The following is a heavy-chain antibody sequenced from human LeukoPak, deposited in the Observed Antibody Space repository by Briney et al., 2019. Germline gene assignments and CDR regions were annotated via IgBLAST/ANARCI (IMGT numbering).Heavy chain of an antibody. CDR1: GGSISSYY. CDR3: ARDGITMVRGHAFDI. D-gene: IGHD3-10*01. V-gene: IGHV4-59*01. CDR2: IYYSGST. J-gene: IGHJ3*02. Sequence: SETLSLTCTVSGGSISSYYWSWIRQPPGKGLEWIGYIYYSGSTNYNPSLKSRVTISVDTSKNQFSLKLSSVTAADTAVYYCARDGITMVRGHAFDIWGQGTMVTVSS.